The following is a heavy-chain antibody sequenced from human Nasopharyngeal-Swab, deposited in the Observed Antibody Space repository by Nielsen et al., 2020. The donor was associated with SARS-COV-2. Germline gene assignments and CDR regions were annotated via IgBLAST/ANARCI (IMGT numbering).Heavy chain of an antibody. CDR2: INPSGGST. CDR3: SRGGGEHSSGWIRNFQH. Sequence: ASVKVSCKASGYTFTSYYMHWVRQAPGQGLEWMGIINPSGGSTSYAQKFQGRVTMTRDTSTSTVYMELSSLRSEDTAVYYCSRGGGEHSSGWIRNFQHWGQGTLVTVSS. V-gene: IGHV1-46*01. D-gene: IGHD6-19*01. J-gene: IGHJ1*01. CDR1: GYTFTSYY.